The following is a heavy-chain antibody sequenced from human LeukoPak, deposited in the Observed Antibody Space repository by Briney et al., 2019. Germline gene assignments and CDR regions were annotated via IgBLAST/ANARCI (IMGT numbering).Heavy chain of an antibody. V-gene: IGHV1-2*02. J-gene: IGHJ5*02. CDR3: ARDSSRSHYYDSSGYYFNNWFDP. D-gene: IGHD3-22*01. CDR2: INPNSGGT. Sequence: GASVKVSCKASGYTFTGYYMHWVRQAPGQGLEWKGWINPNSGGTNYAQKFQGRVTMTRDTSISTAYMELSRLRSDDTAAYYCARDSSRSHYYDSSGYYFNNWFDPWGQGTLVTVSS. CDR1: GYTFTGYY.